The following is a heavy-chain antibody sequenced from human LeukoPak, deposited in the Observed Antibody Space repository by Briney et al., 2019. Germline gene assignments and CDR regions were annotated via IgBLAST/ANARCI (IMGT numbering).Heavy chain of an antibody. Sequence: SETLSLTCTVSGGSISSGGYYWSWIRQPPGEGLEWIGYIYHSGSTYYNPSLKSRVTISVDRSKNQFSLKLSSVTAADTAVYYCARDRRYCSSTSCPITYYYYYYMDVWGKGTTDTVSS. J-gene: IGHJ6*03. V-gene: IGHV4-30-2*01. CDR1: GGSISSGGYY. CDR3: ARDRRYCSSTSCPITYYYYYYMDV. D-gene: IGHD2-2*01. CDR2: IYHSGST.